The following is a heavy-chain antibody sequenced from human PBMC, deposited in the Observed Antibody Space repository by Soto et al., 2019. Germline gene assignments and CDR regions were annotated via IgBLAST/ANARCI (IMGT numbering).Heavy chain of an antibody. CDR3: AKDPPDFWSGYYSGYFDY. J-gene: IGHJ4*02. Sequence: VQLVESGGGLVKPGGSLRLSCAASGFTFSSYGMHWVRQAPGKGLEWVAVISYDGSNKYYADSVKGRFTISRDNSKNTLYLQMNSLRAEDTAVYYCAKDPPDFWSGYYSGYFDYWGQGTLVTVSS. D-gene: IGHD3-3*01. V-gene: IGHV3-30*18. CDR1: GFTFSSYG. CDR2: ISYDGSNK.